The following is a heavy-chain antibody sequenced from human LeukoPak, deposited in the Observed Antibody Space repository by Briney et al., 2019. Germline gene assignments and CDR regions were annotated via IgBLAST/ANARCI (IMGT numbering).Heavy chain of an antibody. V-gene: IGHV4-34*01. D-gene: IGHD1-26*01. CDR1: GGAFSGYY. Sequence: PSETLSLTCAVYGGAFSGYYWNWIRQPPGKGLEWIGEINHSGSTNYNPSLRSRVTMSVDTSKNQFSLKLSSVTAADTAVYYCARFSVVGAPPTWGQGTLVTVSS. CDR3: ARFSVVGAPPT. CDR2: INHSGST. J-gene: IGHJ5*02.